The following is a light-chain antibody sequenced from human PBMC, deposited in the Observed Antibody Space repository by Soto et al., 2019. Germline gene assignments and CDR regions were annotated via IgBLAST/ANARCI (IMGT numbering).Light chain of an antibody. V-gene: IGKV3-20*01. J-gene: IGKJ2*01. CDR2: GAS. Sequence: EIVLTQSPGTLSLSPGERATLSCRASQSVSSSSLAWYQQKPAQAPRLLIYGASNRATGIPDRSSGSGSGTDFTLTISRLEPEDFAVYYCQQYGSSSYTFGQGTKLEIK. CDR3: QQYGSSSYT. CDR1: QSVSSSS.